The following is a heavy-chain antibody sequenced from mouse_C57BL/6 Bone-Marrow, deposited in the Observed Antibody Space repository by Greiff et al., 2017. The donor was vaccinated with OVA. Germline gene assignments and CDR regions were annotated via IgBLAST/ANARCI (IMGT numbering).Heavy chain of an antibody. D-gene: IGHD4-1*01. V-gene: IGHV1-82*01. J-gene: IGHJ4*01. CDR3: ARRRGANWDSYYAMDY. CDR2: IYPGDGDT. Sequence: VMLVESGPELVKPGASVKISCKASGYAFSSSWMNWVKQRPGKGLEWIGRIYPGDGDTNYNGKFKGKATLTADKSSSTAYMQLSSLTSEDSAVYFCARRRGANWDSYYAMDYWGQGTSVTVSS. CDR1: GYAFSSSW.